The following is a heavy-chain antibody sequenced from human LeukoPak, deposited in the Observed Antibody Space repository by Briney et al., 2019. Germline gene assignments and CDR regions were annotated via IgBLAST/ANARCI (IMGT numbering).Heavy chain of an antibody. V-gene: IGHV3-48*03. CDR3: AKDFRYYDSGGYSYGWFDP. Sequence: PGGSLRLSCAASGFTFSSYEMNWVRRAPGKGLEWVSYISSSGSTIYYADSVKGRFTISRDNAKNSLYLQMNSLRAEDTAVYFCAKDFRYYDSGGYSYGWFDPWGQGTLVTVSS. D-gene: IGHD3-22*01. CDR2: ISSSGSTI. CDR1: GFTFSSYE. J-gene: IGHJ5*02.